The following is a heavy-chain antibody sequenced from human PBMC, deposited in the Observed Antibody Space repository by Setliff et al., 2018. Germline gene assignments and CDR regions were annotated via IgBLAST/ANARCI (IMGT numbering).Heavy chain of an antibody. D-gene: IGHD2-15*01. CDR1: GVSINSLTW. CDR3: GRGFSRIEGWGNWFDP. Sequence: PSETLSLTCAVSGVSINSLTWWSWVRQPPGKGLEWIGEIYHDGNPIYNPSAVHYTPSLKSRVSISVDTSKNQISLKLTSVTAADTAVYYCGRGFSRIEGWGNWFDPWGQGILVTVSS. V-gene: IGHV4-4*02. J-gene: IGHJ5*02. CDR2: IYHDGNP.